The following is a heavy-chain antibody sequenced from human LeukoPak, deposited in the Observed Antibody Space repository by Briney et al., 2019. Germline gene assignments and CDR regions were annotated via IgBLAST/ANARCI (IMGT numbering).Heavy chain of an antibody. CDR3: ARHYSGSGAFCDY. D-gene: IGHD6-6*01. J-gene: IGHJ4*02. Sequence: SETLSLTCTVSGGSISSSSYYWGWIRQPPGKGLEWIGSIYYSGRTYYNSSHKRRATISVDTSNTQFFQMLSPVTAAKTAVYYCARHYSGSGAFCDYWGQGTLVTVSS. CDR2: IYYSGRT. V-gene: IGHV4-39*01. CDR1: GGSISSSSYY.